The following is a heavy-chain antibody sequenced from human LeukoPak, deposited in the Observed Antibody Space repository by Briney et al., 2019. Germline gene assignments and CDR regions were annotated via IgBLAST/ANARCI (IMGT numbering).Heavy chain of an antibody. D-gene: IGHD6-19*01. CDR3: ASTRLRIAVAGTVFDP. J-gene: IGHJ5*02. CDR1: GFTFSSYS. V-gene: IGHV3-21*01. CDR2: ISSSSSYI. Sequence: MTGGSLRLSCAASGFTFSSYSMNWVRQAPGKGLEWVSSISSSSSYIYCADSVKGRFTISRDNAKNSLYLQMNSLRAEDTAVYYCASTRLRIAVAGTVFDPWGQGTLVTVSS.